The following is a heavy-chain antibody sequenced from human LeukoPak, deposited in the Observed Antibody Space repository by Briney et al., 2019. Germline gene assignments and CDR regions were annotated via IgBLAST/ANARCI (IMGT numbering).Heavy chain of an antibody. CDR1: GCSIRNNNYY. J-gene: IGHJ2*01. V-gene: IGHV4-39*01. D-gene: IGHD5-18*01. CDR3: ARPNVDTAMAELYWFFDV. CDR2: IYYSATT. Sequence: PSETLTLTCTVSGCSIRNNNYYWAWIRQPPGKGLEWIGSIYYSATTYYNPSLKSRVTISVDTSKNQFSLTLTSVTAADTAVYYCARPNVDTAMAELYWFFDVWGRGTLVTVSS.